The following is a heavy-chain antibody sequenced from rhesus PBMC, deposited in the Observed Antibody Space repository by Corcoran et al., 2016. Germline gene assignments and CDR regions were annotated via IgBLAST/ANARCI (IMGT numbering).Heavy chain of an antibody. CDR3: ARQYSNYPYFDY. Sequence: QVQLQESGPGLVKPSETLSLTCAVSGGSISSNYWSWIRQSPGKGLEWIGSIYGGIGSTSYNPSLKDRGTNSTDTSMNQFSLKLSSVTAADTDVYYCARQYSNYPYFDYWGQGVLVTVSS. CDR2: IYGGIGST. CDR1: GGSISSNY. J-gene: IGHJ4*01. D-gene: IGHD4-23*01. V-gene: IGHV4-147*01.